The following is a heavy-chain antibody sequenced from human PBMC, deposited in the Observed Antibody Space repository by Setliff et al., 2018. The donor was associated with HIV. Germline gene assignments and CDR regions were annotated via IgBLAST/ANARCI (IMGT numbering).Heavy chain of an antibody. Sequence: SETLSLTCSVSGGSLISGGYYWTWIRQRPGKGLEWIGYIYYTGKTYSNPSLSSRLTMSVDTSKNQFTLKLRTVTAADTAVYYCARDLTSNSNCFDPWGQGVLVTVSS. D-gene: IGHD4-4*01. V-gene: IGHV4-31*02. J-gene: IGHJ5*02. CDR2: IYYTGKT. CDR3: ARDLTSNSNCFDP. CDR1: GGSLISGGYY.